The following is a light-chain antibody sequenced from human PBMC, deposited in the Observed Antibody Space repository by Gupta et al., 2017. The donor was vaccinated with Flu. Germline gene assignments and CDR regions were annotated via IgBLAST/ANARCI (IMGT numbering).Light chain of an antibody. J-gene: IGLJ3*02. CDR3: EKWETNIRV. Sequence: VKLTCTLSSRHSRYIIAWHQQQPGKAPPYLMRFDHSGGYIQGSGVPDRFSGSSSAAVRYLTISNLQSEDDSDDYCEKWETNIRVFGGGTKLTVL. V-gene: IGLV4-60*03. CDR1: SRHSRYI. CDR2: FDHSGGY.